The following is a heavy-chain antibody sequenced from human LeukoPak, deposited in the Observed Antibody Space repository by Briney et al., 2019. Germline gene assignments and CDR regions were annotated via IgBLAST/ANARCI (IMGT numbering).Heavy chain of an antibody. Sequence: GGSLRLSCAASGFTFTSYSMNWVRQAPGKGLEWVSAISGSGGSTYYADSVKGRFTISRDNSKNTLFLQMNSLRAEDTAVYYCAKEGTYCSSTSCYAYVEYWGQGTLVTVSS. J-gene: IGHJ4*02. CDR3: AKEGTYCSSTSCYAYVEY. D-gene: IGHD2-2*01. CDR1: GFTFTSYS. V-gene: IGHV3-23*01. CDR2: ISGSGGST.